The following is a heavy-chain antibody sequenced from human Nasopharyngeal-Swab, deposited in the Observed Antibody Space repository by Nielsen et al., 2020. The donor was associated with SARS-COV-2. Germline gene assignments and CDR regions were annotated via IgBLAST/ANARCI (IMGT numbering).Heavy chain of an antibody. J-gene: IGHJ4*02. D-gene: IGHD6-19*01. V-gene: IGHV1-46*01. Sequence: WVRQAPGQGLEWMGIINPSGGSTSYAQKFQGRVTMTRDTSTSTVYMELSSLRSEDTAVYYCARMGIAVAERSYYFDYWGQGTLVTVSS. CDR2: INPSGGST. CDR3: ARMGIAVAERSYYFDY.